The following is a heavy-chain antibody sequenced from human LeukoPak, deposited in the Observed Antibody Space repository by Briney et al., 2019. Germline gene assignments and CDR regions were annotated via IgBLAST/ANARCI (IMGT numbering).Heavy chain of an antibody. Sequence: SETLSLTCTVSGGSISSGGYYWSWIRQHPGKGLEWIGYIYYSGSTSYNPSLKSRVTISVDTSKNQFSLKLSSVTAADTAVYYCARDEAAGTQFDYWGQGTLVTVSS. CDR3: ARDEAAGTQFDY. J-gene: IGHJ4*02. CDR1: GGSISSGGYY. CDR2: IYYSGST. V-gene: IGHV4-31*03. D-gene: IGHD6-13*01.